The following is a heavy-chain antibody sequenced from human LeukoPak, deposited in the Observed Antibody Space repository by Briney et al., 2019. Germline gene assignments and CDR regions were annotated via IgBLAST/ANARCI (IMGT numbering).Heavy chain of an antibody. V-gene: IGHV3-23*01. D-gene: IGHD1-14*01. CDR2: ISGSGGST. Sequence: GGSLRLSCAASGFTFSSYGMSWVRQAPGKGLEWVSAISGSGGSTYYADSVKGRFTISRDNSKNTLYLQMNSLRAEDTAVYYCAKVGPRVARNHGGFSYWGQGTLVTVSS. CDR3: AKVGPRVARNHGGFSY. J-gene: IGHJ4*02. CDR1: GFTFSSYG.